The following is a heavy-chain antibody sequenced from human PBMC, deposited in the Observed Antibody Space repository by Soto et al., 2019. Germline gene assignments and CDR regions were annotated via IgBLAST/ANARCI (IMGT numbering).Heavy chain of an antibody. Sequence: GGSLRLSCAASGFTVSSNYMTWARQAPGKGPEWVSVIYSGGRTYYADSVKGRFTISRDNSKNTMYLQMNNLRAEDTAVYYCARASGYCSSGSCYPYNFDIWGQGTMVTVSS. D-gene: IGHD2-15*01. J-gene: IGHJ3*02. CDR2: IYSGGRT. V-gene: IGHV3-66*01. CDR1: GFTVSSNY. CDR3: ARASGYCSSGSCYPYNFDI.